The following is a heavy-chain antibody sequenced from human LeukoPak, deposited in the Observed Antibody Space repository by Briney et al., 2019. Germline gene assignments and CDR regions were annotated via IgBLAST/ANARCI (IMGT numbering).Heavy chain of an antibody. Sequence: ASVKVSCKASGYTFTSYGISWVRQAPGQGLEWMGWINPNSGNTNYAQKLQGRVTMTTDTSTSTAYMELRSLRSDDTAVYYCARDHRIFGVVTTFDYWGQGTLVTVSS. D-gene: IGHD3-3*02. V-gene: IGHV1-18*01. CDR3: ARDHRIFGVVTTFDY. CDR1: GYTFTSYG. CDR2: INPNSGNT. J-gene: IGHJ4*02.